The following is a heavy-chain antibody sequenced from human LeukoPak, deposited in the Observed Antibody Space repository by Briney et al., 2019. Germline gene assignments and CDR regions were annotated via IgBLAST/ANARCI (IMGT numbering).Heavy chain of an antibody. CDR2: IYYSGST. CDR1: GGSISSHY. Sequence: ETLSLTCTVSGGSISSHYWSWIRPPPGKGMEWIGCIYYSGSTNYNPFLKSRVTISVDTSKNHFSLKLSSVTAADTAVYYCARFPRRPGKSLDNWGQGTLVTVSS. V-gene: IGHV4-59*11. CDR3: ARFPRRPGKSLDN. J-gene: IGHJ4*02.